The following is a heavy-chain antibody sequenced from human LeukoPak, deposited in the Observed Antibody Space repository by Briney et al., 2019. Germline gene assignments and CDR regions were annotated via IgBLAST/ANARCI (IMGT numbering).Heavy chain of an antibody. Sequence: PGGSLRLSCAASGFTFSSYAMHWVRQAPGKGLEWVAVIWSDTTNKYYADSVKGRFTISRDNSKNTLHLQMSSLRAEDTAMYYCARDRLTTVTTFHFDYWGQGTLVTVS. D-gene: IGHD4-17*01. J-gene: IGHJ4*02. V-gene: IGHV3-33*01. CDR2: IWSDTTNK. CDR3: ARDRLTTVTTFHFDY. CDR1: GFTFSSYA.